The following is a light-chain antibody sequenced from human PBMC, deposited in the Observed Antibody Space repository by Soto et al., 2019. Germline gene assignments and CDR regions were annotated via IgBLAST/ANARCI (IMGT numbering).Light chain of an antibody. V-gene: IGKV3-15*01. CDR2: GAS. Sequence: ETVMTQSPATLSVSPGGRATLSCRACQSISDTLAWYQQKPGQAPRLLIHGASTRATGFPARFSGSGSGTDFTLTISSLQSEDFAVYYCQQYNNWPWTFGQGTKVDI. CDR1: QSISDT. J-gene: IGKJ1*01. CDR3: QQYNNWPWT.